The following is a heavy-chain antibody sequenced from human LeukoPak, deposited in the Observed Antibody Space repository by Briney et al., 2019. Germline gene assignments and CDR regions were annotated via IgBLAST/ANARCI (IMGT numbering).Heavy chain of an antibody. V-gene: IGHV3-20*04. Sequence: GGSLRLSCAASGFTFDDYGMSWVRQAPGKGLEWVSGINWNGGSTGYADSVKGRFTISRDNAKNSLYLQMNSLRAEDTALYYCAGLSYDSSGYATLGDYWGQGTLVTVSS. CDR2: INWNGGST. J-gene: IGHJ4*02. D-gene: IGHD3-22*01. CDR3: AGLSYDSSGYATLGDY. CDR1: GFTFDDYG.